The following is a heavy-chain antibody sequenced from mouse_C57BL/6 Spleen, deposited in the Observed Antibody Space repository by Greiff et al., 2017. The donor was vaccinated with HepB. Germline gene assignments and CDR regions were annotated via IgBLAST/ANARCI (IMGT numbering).Heavy chain of an antibody. CDR1: GFSFNTYA. CDR3: VRQGGGYDYDYYYAMDY. Sequence: EVQLVESGGGLVQPKGSLKLSCAASGFSFNTYAMNWVRQAPGKGLEWVARIRSKSNNYATYYADSVKDRFTISRDDSESMLYLQMNNLKTEDTAMYYCVRQGGGYDYDYYYAMDYWGQGTSVTVSS. CDR2: IRSKSNNYAT. J-gene: IGHJ4*01. D-gene: IGHD2-4*01. V-gene: IGHV10-1*01.